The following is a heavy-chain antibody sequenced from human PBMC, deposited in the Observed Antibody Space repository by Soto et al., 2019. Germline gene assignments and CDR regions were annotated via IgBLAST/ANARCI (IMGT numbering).Heavy chain of an antibody. D-gene: IGHD3-3*01. Sequence: GGSLRLSCAASGFTVSSNYMSWVRQAPGKGLEWVSVIYSGGSTYYADSVKGRFTISRDNSKNTLYLQMNSLRAEDTAVYYCARGFRTSYYDFWSGTGPIDYWGQGTLVTVSS. V-gene: IGHV3-66*01. CDR2: IYSGGST. J-gene: IGHJ4*02. CDR1: GFTVSSNY. CDR3: ARGFRTSYYDFWSGTGPIDY.